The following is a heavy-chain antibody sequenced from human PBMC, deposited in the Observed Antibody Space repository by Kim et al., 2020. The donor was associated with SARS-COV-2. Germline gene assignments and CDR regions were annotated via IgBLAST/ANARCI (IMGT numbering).Heavy chain of an antibody. Sequence: GGSLRLSCAASGFTFSNAWMSWVRQAPGKGLEWVGRIKSKTDGGTTDYAAPVKGRFTISRDDSKNTLYLQMNSLKTEDTAVYYCTTDTRVDTPMVTLRMDVWGQGTTVTVSS. CDR1: GFTFSNAW. D-gene: IGHD5-18*01. V-gene: IGHV3-15*01. J-gene: IGHJ6*02. CDR2: IKSKTDGGTT. CDR3: TTDTRVDTPMVTLRMDV.